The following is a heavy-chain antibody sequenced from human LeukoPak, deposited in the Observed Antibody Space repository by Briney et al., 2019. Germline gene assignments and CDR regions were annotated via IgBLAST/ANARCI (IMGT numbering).Heavy chain of an antibody. CDR2: FDPEDGET. D-gene: IGHD3-9*01. J-gene: IGHJ6*03. CDR3: ATGGDILTGYYRDV. Sequence: ASVKVSCKVSGYTLTELSMHWVRQAPGKGLEWMGGFDPEDGETIYAQKFQGRVTMTEDTSTDTAYMELSSLRSEDTAVYYCATGGDILTGYYRDVWGKGTTVTVSS. CDR1: GYTLTELS. V-gene: IGHV1-24*01.